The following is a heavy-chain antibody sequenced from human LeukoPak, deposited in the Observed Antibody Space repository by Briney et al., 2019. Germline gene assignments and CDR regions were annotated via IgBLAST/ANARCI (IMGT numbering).Heavy chain of an antibody. CDR2: IRSKANSYAT. Sequence: PGGSLRLSCAASGFTFSGSAMHWVRQASGKGLEWVGRIRSKANSYATAYAASVKGRFTISRDDSKNTADLQMNSLKTEDTAVYYCTSPSTGYSSGWATSTLDYWGQGTLVTVFS. D-gene: IGHD6-19*01. V-gene: IGHV3-73*01. J-gene: IGHJ4*02. CDR3: TSPSTGYSSGWATSTLDY. CDR1: GFTFSGSA.